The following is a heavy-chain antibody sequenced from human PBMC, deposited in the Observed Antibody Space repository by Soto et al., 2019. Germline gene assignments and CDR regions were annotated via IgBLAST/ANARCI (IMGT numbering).Heavy chain of an antibody. CDR1: GFAFNDSA. CDR3: TNNFV. J-gene: IGHJ4*02. D-gene: IGHD2-15*01. V-gene: IGHV3-73*01. CDR2: VRSKSNNYAT. Sequence: DVQVVQSGGGLVQPGGSLKLSCAASGFAFNDSAMHWVRQASGKGLEWVARVRSKSNNYATAYPASVKGRFIVSRDDSMGTISLQMNSLKPEDTAIYYCTNNFVWGQGVLVTVS.